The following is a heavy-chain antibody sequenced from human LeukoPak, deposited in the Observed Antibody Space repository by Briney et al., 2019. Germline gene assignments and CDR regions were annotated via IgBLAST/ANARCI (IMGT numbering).Heavy chain of an antibody. CDR1: GFTFSSYS. D-gene: IGHD5-24*01. CDR3: ATLGEMATIPTPIDY. CDR2: ISSSSSYI. J-gene: IGHJ4*02. V-gene: IGHV3-21*01. Sequence: NPGGSLRLSCAASGFTFSSYSMNWVRQVPGKGLEWVSSISSSSSYIYYADSVKGRFTISRDNAKNSLYLQMNSLRAEDTAVYYCATLGEMATIPTPIDYWGQGTLVTVSS.